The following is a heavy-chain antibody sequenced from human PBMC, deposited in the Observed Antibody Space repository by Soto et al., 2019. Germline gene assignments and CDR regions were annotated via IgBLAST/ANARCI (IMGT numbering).Heavy chain of an antibody. V-gene: IGHV5-51*01. CDR3: ARLEDSSGYYSFDY. CDR2: IYPGDSDT. CDR1: GYSFTSYW. Sequence: GESLKISCKGSGYSFTSYWIGWVRQMPGKGLEWMGIIYPGDSDTRYSPSFQGQVTISADKSISTAYLQWSSLASDTAMYYCARLEDSSGYYSFDYWGQGTLVTVSS. J-gene: IGHJ4*02. D-gene: IGHD3-22*01.